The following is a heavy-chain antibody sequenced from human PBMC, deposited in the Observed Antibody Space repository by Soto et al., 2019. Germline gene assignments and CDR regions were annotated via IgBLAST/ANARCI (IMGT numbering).Heavy chain of an antibody. V-gene: IGHV4-30-4*01. CDR1: GGSISSGDYY. CDR3: ARWLGNGPHFDY. D-gene: IGHD3-22*01. Sequence: QVQLQESGPGLVKPSQTLSLTCTVSGGSISSGDYYWSWIRQPPGKGLEWIGYIYYSGSTYYNPSLTTRVTISVDTSKNQFSLKLISVTAADTAVYYCARWLGNGPHFDYWGQGTLVTVSS. CDR2: IYYSGST. J-gene: IGHJ4*02.